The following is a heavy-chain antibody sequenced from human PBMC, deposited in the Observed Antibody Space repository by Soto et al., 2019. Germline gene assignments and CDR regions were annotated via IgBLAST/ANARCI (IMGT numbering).Heavy chain of an antibody. CDR3: ARVSMVVTSGWYFDL. J-gene: IGHJ2*01. Sequence: GGSLRLSCAASGFTVSSNYMSWVRQAPGKELEWVSVIYSGGSTYYADSVKGRFTISRDNSKNTLYLQMNSLRAEDTAVYYCARVSMVVTSGWYFDLWGRGTLVTVSS. CDR1: GFTVSSNY. CDR2: IYSGGST. D-gene: IGHD2-15*01. V-gene: IGHV3-53*01.